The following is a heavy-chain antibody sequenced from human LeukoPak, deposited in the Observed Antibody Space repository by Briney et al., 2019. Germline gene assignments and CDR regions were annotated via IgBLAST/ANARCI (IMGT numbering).Heavy chain of an antibody. V-gene: IGHV4-30-2*01. CDR3: ARGAYSSGWAYFDH. J-gene: IGHJ4*02. Sequence: PSETLSLTCTVSGGSISSGGYYWSWIRQPPGKGLEWIGYIYHSGSTCYNPSLKSRVTISVDRSKNQSSLKLSSVTAADTAVYYCARGAYSSGWAYFDHWGQGTLVTVSS. CDR1: GGSISSGGYY. D-gene: IGHD6-19*01. CDR2: IYHSGST.